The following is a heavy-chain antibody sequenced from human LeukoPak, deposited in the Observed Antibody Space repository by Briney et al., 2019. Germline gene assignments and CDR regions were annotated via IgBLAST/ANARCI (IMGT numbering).Heavy chain of an antibody. CDR1: GFIFSNHG. CDR2: ISYDGRKN. CDR3: AKENTNAMDYFDY. V-gene: IGHV3-30*18. D-gene: IGHD1/OR15-1a*01. J-gene: IGHJ4*02. Sequence: GMSLRLSCAVSGFIFSNHGMHWVRQAPGKGLEWLSVISYDGRKNYYADSVKGRFTISRDNSKDTLYLQMNSLRAEDTALYYCAKENTNAMDYFDYWGQGTLVTVSS.